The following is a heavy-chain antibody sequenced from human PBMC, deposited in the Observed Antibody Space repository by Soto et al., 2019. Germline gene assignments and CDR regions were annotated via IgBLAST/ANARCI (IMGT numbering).Heavy chain of an antibody. CDR1: GFSLSSYW. V-gene: IGHV3-7*01. J-gene: IGHJ6*02. CDR3: ARDADASGWYHYGMDV. Sequence: VGSLRLSCAASGFSLSSYWMNWVRQAPGNGLEWVANIKQDGSEKYYVDSVKGRFFISRDNAKNSLYLQMNSLRAEDTAVYYCARDADASGWYHYGMDVWGQGTVVTVSS. D-gene: IGHD6-19*01. CDR2: IKQDGSEK.